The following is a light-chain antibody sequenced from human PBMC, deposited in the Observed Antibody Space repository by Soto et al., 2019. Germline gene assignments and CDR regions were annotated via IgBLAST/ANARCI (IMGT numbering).Light chain of an antibody. CDR1: SSNLGAGYD. CDR2: GNR. Sequence: QSVLTQPPSVSGAPGQRVTISCTGNSSNLGAGYDVHWYQQLPGAAPKLVIFGNRNRPSGVPERFSGSKSGTSASLAITGLQAEDEADYYCLLYYGGAQPNWVFGGGTKLTVL. CDR3: LLYYGGAQPNWV. J-gene: IGLJ3*02. V-gene: IGLV1-40*01.